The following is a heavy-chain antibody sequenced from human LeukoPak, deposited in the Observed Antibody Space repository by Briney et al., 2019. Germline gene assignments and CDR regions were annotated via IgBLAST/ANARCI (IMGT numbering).Heavy chain of an antibody. CDR2: ISAYNGNT. J-gene: IGHJ3*02. CDR1: GYTFTSYG. CDR3: AREFLYYDSSGYYYGNAFDI. D-gene: IGHD3-22*01. V-gene: IGHV1-18*01. Sequence: VASVTVSCKASGYTFTSYGISWVRQAPGQGLEWMGWISAYNGNTNYAQKLQGRVTITTDTSTSTAYMELRSLRSDDTAVYYCAREFLYYDSSGYYYGNAFDIWGQGTMVTVSS.